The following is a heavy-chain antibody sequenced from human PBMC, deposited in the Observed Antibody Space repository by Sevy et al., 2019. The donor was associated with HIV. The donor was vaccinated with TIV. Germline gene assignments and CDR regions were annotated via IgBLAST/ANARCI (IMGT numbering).Heavy chain of an antibody. CDR2: IIPIFGTA. CDR3: ASGYSSGWDKFDY. Sequence: ASVKVSCKASGGTFSSYAIRWVRQAPGQGLEWMGGIIPIFGTANYAQKFQGRVTITADESTSTAYMELSSLRSEDTAVYYCASGYSSGWDKFDYWGQGTLVTVSS. D-gene: IGHD6-19*01. CDR1: GGTFSSYA. J-gene: IGHJ4*02. V-gene: IGHV1-69*13.